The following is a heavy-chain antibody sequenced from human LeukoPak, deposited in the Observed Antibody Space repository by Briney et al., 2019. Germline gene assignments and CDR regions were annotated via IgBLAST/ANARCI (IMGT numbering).Heavy chain of an antibody. V-gene: IGHV3-49*04. CDR2: IRSKDSGGT. Sequence: LSLSCSGSGFSIGNCRYYWVCHAPPPGLDWVCFIRSKDSGGTEYGASVRGRTTISIDESKNIAYLRLDTLTTEDTAVYYCNRWHMGGVSYSKVGGPGTLVTVSS. J-gene: IGHJ4*02. D-gene: IGHD2-15*01. CDR3: NRWHMGGVSYSKV. CDR1: GFSIGNCR.